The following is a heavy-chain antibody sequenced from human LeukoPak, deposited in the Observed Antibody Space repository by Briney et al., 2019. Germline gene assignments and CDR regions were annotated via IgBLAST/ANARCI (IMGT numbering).Heavy chain of an antibody. CDR2: TYYRSQWYY. J-gene: IGHJ4*02. CDR1: GDSVSSNIAT. Sequence: SQTLSLTCVLSGDSVSSNIATWNWIRQSPSRGLEWLGRTYYRSQWYYDYAVSVRSRITINPDTSKNQFSLQLSSVTPEDTAVYFCARERSSWYYLDYWGQGMLVTISS. CDR3: ARERSSWYYLDY. V-gene: IGHV6-1*01. D-gene: IGHD6-13*01.